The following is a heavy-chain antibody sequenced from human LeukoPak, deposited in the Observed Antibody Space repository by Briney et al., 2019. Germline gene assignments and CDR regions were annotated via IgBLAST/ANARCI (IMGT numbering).Heavy chain of an antibody. J-gene: IGHJ4*02. CDR1: GGSISSYY. Sequence: SETLSLTCTVSGGSISSYYWSWIRQPPGKGLEWIGYIYYSGSTNYNPSLKSRVTISVDTSKNQFSLKLSSVTTADTAVYYCARRLTTASGDYFDYWGQGTLVTVSS. D-gene: IGHD4-17*01. V-gene: IGHV4-59*08. CDR2: IYYSGST. CDR3: ARRLTTASGDYFDY.